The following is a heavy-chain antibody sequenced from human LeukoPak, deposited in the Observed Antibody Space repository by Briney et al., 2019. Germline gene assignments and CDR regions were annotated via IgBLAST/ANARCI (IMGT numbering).Heavy chain of an antibody. J-gene: IGHJ4*02. Sequence: ASVKVSCKASGFTFTHYGISWLRQAPGQGLEWMGWISAYNGDTKYAQKFQGRVTMTTETSTSTAYMELRSLTSDDTAVYYCARDRMGYSYVMIDYWGQGTLVTVSS. CDR1: GFTFTHYG. D-gene: IGHD5-18*01. CDR3: ARDRMGYSYVMIDY. V-gene: IGHV1-18*01. CDR2: ISAYNGDT.